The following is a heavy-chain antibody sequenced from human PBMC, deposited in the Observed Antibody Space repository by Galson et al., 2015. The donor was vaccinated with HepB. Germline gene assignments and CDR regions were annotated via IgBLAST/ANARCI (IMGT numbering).Heavy chain of an antibody. Sequence: SVKVSCKASGYTFTSYGISWVRQAPGQGLEWMGWISAYNGNTNYAQKLQGRVTMTTDTSTSTAYMELRSLRSDDTAVYYCAREICSGGNCYYNWFDPWGQGTLVTVSS. J-gene: IGHJ5*02. V-gene: IGHV1-18*01. CDR3: AREICSGGNCYYNWFDP. CDR1: GYTFTSYG. D-gene: IGHD2-15*01. CDR2: ISAYNGNT.